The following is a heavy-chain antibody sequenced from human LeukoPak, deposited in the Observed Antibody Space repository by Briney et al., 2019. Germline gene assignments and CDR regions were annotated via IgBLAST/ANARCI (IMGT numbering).Heavy chain of an antibody. CDR3: ARDPAGGTFDY. Sequence: GGSLRLSCAASGFTFSSYAMHWVRQAPGKGLEWVAVISYDGSNKYYADSVKGRFTISRDNSKNTLYLQMNSLRAEDTAAYYCARDPAGGTFDYWGQGTLVTVSS. CDR1: GFTFSSYA. D-gene: IGHD4-23*01. V-gene: IGHV3-30*04. J-gene: IGHJ4*02. CDR2: ISYDGSNK.